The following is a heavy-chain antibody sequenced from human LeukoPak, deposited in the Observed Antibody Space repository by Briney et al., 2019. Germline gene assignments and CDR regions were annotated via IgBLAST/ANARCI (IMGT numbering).Heavy chain of an antibody. CDR2: FIPIFGTA. V-gene: IGHV1-69*05. Sequence: ASVKVSCKASGGTFSSYAISWVRQAPGQGLEWMGRFIPIFGTANYAQKFQCRVTITTDESTSTAYMELSSLRSEDTAVYYCARDLGSYGFEYNWFDPWGQGTLVTVSS. CDR3: ARDLGSYGFEYNWFDP. D-gene: IGHD5-18*01. CDR1: GGTFSSYA. J-gene: IGHJ5*02.